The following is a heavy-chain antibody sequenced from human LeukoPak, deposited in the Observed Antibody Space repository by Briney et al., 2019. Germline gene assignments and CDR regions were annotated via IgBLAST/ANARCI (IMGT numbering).Heavy chain of an antibody. V-gene: IGHV3-48*01. CDR2: ISSRSSAI. D-gene: IGHD6-19*01. Sequence: GGSLRLSCAASGFTFRSYSMNWVRQAPGKGLEWVSYISSRSSAIYYADSVKGRFTISRDNAKNSLYLQMNSLRAEDTAVYYCAKDRPVAGLGRNDYWGQGTLVTVSS. CDR1: GFTFRSYS. J-gene: IGHJ4*02. CDR3: AKDRPVAGLGRNDY.